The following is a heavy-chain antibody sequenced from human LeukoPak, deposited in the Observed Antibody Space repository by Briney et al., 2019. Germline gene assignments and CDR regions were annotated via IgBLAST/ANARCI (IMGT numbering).Heavy chain of an antibody. CDR3: AKDRGFVQLWYFDY. CDR2: ISWNSGSI. CDR1: GFTFDDYA. V-gene: IGHV3-9*01. D-gene: IGHD5-18*01. J-gene: IGHJ4*02. Sequence: GGSLRLSCAASGFTFDDYAMHWVRQAPGKGLEWVSGISWNSGSIGYADSVKGRFTISRDNAKNSLYLRMNSLRAEDTALYYCAKDRGFVQLWYFDYWGQGTLVTVSS.